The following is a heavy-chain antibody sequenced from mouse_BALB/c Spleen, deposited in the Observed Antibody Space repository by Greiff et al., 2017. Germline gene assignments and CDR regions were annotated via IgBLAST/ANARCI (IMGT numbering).Heavy chain of an antibody. CDR2: IRSKSNNYAT. CDR3: VREDYYGSRYFDY. CDR1: GFTFNTNA. V-gene: IGHV10S3*01. J-gene: IGHJ2*01. Sequence: TGGGLVQPKGSLKLSCAASGFTFNTNAMIWVRQAPGKGLEWVARIRSKSNNYATYYADSVKDRFTISRDDSQSMLYLQMNNLKTEDTAMYYCVREDYYGSRYFDYWGQGTTLTVSS. D-gene: IGHD1-1*01.